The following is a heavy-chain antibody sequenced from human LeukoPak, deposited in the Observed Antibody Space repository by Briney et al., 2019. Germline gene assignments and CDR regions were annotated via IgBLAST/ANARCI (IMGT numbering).Heavy chain of an antibody. V-gene: IGHV1-8*01. D-gene: IGHD3-22*01. CDR2: MNPNSGNT. J-gene: IGHJ4*02. CDR1: GYTFTSYD. CDR3: ERAIGIEVPGAGY. Sequence: ASVKVSCKASGYTFTSYDINWVRQATGQGLEWMGWMNPNSGNTGYAQKFQGRVTMTRDTSTGTAYMELSSLRSEDTAVYYCERAIGIEVPGAGYWGQGTLVTVSS.